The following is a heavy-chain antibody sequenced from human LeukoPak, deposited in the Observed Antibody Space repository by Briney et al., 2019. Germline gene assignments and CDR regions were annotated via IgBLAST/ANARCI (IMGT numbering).Heavy chain of an antibody. Sequence: PSETLSLTCTVSGGSISSYYWSWFRQPPGKGLEWIGYIYYSGSTNYNPSLKSRVTIAVDTSKNQFSLKLSSVTAADTAVYYCARDRVDYYDSSGYYYGWFDPWGQGTLVTVSS. CDR2: IYYSGST. CDR1: GGSISSYY. V-gene: IGHV4-59*01. J-gene: IGHJ5*02. D-gene: IGHD3-22*01. CDR3: ARDRVDYYDSSGYYYGWFDP.